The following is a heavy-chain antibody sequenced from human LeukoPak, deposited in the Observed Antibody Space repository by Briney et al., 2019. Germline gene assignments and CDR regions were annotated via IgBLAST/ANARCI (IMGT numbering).Heavy chain of an antibody. Sequence: GGSLRLSCAASGFTFSSYAMSWVRQAPGKGLEWVSAISGSGGSIYYADSVKGRFTISRDNSKNTLYLQMNSLRAEDTAVYYCANPMGFGESPGAFDIWGQGTMVTVSS. D-gene: IGHD3-10*01. CDR1: GFTFSSYA. CDR3: ANPMGFGESPGAFDI. CDR2: ISGSGGSI. J-gene: IGHJ3*02. V-gene: IGHV3-23*01.